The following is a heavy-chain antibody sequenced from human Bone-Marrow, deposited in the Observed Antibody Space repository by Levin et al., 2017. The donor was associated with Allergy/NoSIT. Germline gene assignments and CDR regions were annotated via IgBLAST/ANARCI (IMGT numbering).Heavy chain of an antibody. CDR2: ISSSSSYI. V-gene: IGHV3-21*01. Sequence: GGSLRLSCAASGFTFSSYSMNWVRQAPGKGLEWVSSISSSSSYIYYADSVKGRFTISRDNAKNSLYLQMNSLRAEDTAVYYCARSDIVVVPAAIYFDYWGQGTLVTVSS. D-gene: IGHD2-2*02. CDR3: ARSDIVVVPAAIYFDY. CDR1: GFTFSSYS. J-gene: IGHJ4*02.